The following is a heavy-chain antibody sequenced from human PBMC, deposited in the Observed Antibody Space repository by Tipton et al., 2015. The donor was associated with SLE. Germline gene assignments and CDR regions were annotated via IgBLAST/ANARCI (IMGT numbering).Heavy chain of an antibody. V-gene: IGHV4-39*01. CDR3: AGQSGYCSSTSCGYFQD. D-gene: IGHD2-2*01. J-gene: IGHJ1*01. CDR2: IYYSGST. CDR1: GGSISSSSYY. Sequence: TLSLTCTVPGGSISSSSYYWGWIRQPAGKGLEWNGSIYYSGSTYYNPSLKSRVTISVDTFTNQFSLKLSSLTAADTAVCYCAGQSGYCSSTSCGYFQDWRQGTLVSVSS.